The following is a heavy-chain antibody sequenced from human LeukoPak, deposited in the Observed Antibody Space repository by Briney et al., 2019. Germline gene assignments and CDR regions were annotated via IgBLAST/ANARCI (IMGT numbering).Heavy chain of an antibody. Sequence: SETLSLTCAVYGGSFSGYHWSWIRQPPGKGLEWTGEINHSGSTNYNPSLKSRVTISVDTSKNQFSLKLSSVTAADTAVYYCARVAVEFGPVYYYLGVWGRGTTVTVS. J-gene: IGHJ6*03. CDR2: INHSGST. D-gene: IGHD3-16*01. CDR1: GGSFSGYH. CDR3: ARVAVEFGPVYYYLGV. V-gene: IGHV4-34*01.